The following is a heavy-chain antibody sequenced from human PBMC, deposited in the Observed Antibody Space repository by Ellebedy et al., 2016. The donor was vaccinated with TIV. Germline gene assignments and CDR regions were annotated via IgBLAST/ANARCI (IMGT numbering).Heavy chain of an antibody. CDR2: ISSSSSTI. V-gene: IGHV3-48*02. J-gene: IGHJ4*02. CDR3: ARGYYDSSGYYYFDY. D-gene: IGHD3-22*01. CDR1: GFTFSSYS. Sequence: GGSLRLSXAASGFTFSSYSMNWVRQAPGKGLEWVSYISSSSSTIYYADSVKGRFTISRDNAKNSLYLQMNSLRDEDTAVYYCARGYYDSSGYYYFDYWGQGTLVTVSS.